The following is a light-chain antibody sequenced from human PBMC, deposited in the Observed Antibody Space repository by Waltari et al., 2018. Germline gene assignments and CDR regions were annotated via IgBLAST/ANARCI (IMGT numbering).Light chain of an antibody. J-gene: IGLJ1*01. V-gene: IGLV1-44*01. CDR1: XXXXXXNT. Sequence: VLTQPPSXXGTPGQRVTXSCSGXXXXXXXNTVNXYQQLPGTAPKLLIYSNXXRPSGVPDRFSGSXSXTSASXAXSGLQXXXXADYYCXXXDDSLXXXFXTGTKVTVL. CDR2: SNX. CDR3: XXXDDSLXXX.